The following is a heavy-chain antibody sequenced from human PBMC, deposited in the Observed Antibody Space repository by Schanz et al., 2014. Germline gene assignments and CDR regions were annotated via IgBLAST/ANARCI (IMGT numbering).Heavy chain of an antibody. CDR1: GFTFSSYA. D-gene: IGHD3-10*01. Sequence: EVQLLESGGGLVQPGGSLRLSCAASGFTFSSYAMSWVRQAPGKGLEWVSALSGSGGSTYYADSVKGRFTISRDNAKNTVYLQMSSLRAEDTAVYYCARDFDDRRGYGSGYCLGGCVDVGGQGTTVTVSS. V-gene: IGHV3-23*01. CDR2: LSGSGGST. CDR3: ARDFDDRRGYGSGYCLGGCVDV. J-gene: IGHJ6*02.